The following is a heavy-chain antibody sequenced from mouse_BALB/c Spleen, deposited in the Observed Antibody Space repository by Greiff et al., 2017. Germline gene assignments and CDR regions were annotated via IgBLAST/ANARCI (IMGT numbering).Heavy chain of an antibody. Sequence: QVQLKESGPGLVAPSQSLSITCTVSGFSLTGYGVNWVRQPPGKGLEWLGMIWGDGSTDYNSALKSRLSISKDNSKSQVFLKMNSPQTDDTARYYCARDQSSANWEAMDYWGQGTSVTVSS. D-gene: IGHD4-1*01. CDR2: IWGDGST. CDR1: GFSLTGYG. V-gene: IGHV2-6-7*01. CDR3: ARDQSSANWEAMDY. J-gene: IGHJ4*01.